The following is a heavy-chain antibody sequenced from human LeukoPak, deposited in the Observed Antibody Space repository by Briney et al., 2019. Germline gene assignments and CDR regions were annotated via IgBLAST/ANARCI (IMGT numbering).Heavy chain of an antibody. CDR1: GYTLTELS. CDR3: ARRDYYFDY. CDR2: FDPEDGET. Sequence: GASVKVSCKVSGYTLTELSMHWVRQAPGKGLEWMGGFDPEDGETIYAQKLQGRVTMTTDTSTSTAYMELRSLRSDDTAVYYCARRDYYFDYWGQGTLVTVSS. V-gene: IGHV1-24*01. J-gene: IGHJ4*02. D-gene: IGHD5-24*01.